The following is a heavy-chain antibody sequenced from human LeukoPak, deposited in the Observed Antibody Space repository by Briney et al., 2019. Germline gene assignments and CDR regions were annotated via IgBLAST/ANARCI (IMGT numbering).Heavy chain of an antibody. CDR3: ARDRGSGLDY. CDR1: GFTFSSYG. Sequence: PGRSLRLSCAASGFTFSSYGMHWVRQAPGKGLEWAAVIWYDGSNKYYADSVKGRFTISRDNSKNTLYLQMNSLRAEDTAVYYCARDRGSGLDYWGQGTLVTVSS. D-gene: IGHD3-10*01. V-gene: IGHV3-33*01. CDR2: IWYDGSNK. J-gene: IGHJ4*02.